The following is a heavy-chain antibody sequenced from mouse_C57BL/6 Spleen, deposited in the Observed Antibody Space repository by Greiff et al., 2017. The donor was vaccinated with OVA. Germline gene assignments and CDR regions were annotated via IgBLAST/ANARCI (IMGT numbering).Heavy chain of an antibody. CDR2: ISGGGGNT. V-gene: IGHV5-9*01. Sequence: DVKLVESGGGLVKPGGSLKLSCAASGFTFSSYPMSWVRQTPEKRLEWVATISGGGGNTYYPDSVKGRFTISRDNAKNTLDLQMSSLRSEDTALYYCARSYGSHWYFDVWGTGTTVTVSS. D-gene: IGHD1-1*01. CDR1: GFTFSSYP. J-gene: IGHJ1*03. CDR3: ARSYGSHWYFDV.